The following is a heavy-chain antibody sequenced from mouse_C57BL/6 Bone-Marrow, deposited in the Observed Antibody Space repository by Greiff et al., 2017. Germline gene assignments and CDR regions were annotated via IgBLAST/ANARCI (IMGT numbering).Heavy chain of an antibody. Sequence: DVKLQESGPVLVKPGASVKMSCKASGYTFTDYYMNWVKQSHGKSLEWIGVINPYNGGTSYNQKFKGKATSTVDKSSSTAYMELNSLTSEDSAVYYCARGLGFWFAYWGQGTLVTVSA. CDR1: GYTFTDYY. D-gene: IGHD3-3*01. J-gene: IGHJ3*01. V-gene: IGHV1-19*01. CDR3: ARGLGFWFAY. CDR2: INPYNGGT.